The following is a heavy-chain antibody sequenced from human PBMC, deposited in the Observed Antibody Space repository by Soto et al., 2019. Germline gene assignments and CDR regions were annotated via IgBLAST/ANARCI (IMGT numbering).Heavy chain of an antibody. CDR2: ISAYNGNT. CDR1: GYTFTSYG. CDR3: ASSFTVTTFRGDVNYYYGMDV. D-gene: IGHD4-17*01. J-gene: IGHJ6*02. V-gene: IGHV1-18*01. Sequence: QVQLVQSGAEVKKPGASVKVSCKASGYTFTSYGISWVRQAPGQGLEWMGWISAYNGNTNYAQKLQGRVTMTTDTSTSTAYMELRSLRSDDTAVYYCASSFTVTTFRGDVNYYYGMDVWGQGTTVTVSS.